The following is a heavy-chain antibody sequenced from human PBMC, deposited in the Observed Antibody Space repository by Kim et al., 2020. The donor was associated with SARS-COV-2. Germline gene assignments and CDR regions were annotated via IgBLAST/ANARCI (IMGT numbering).Heavy chain of an antibody. CDR3: AKDAGHPSRGALDY. D-gene: IGHD3-16*01. V-gene: IGHV3-23*01. Sequence: ADSVKGRFTISRDNSKNTLYLQMNSLRAEDTAVYYCAKDAGHPSRGALDYWGQGTLVTVSS. J-gene: IGHJ4*02.